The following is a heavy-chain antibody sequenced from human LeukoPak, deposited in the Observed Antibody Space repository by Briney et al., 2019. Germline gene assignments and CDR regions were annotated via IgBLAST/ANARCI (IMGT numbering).Heavy chain of an antibody. CDR3: ARDGIVGATGGKYNWFDP. CDR1: GGSISSSSYY. J-gene: IGHJ5*02. Sequence: PSETLSLTCTVSGGSISSSSYYWGWIRQPPGKGLEWIGYIYYNGYTDYNPSLKSRVTISIHTSKNQFSLNLSSVTAADTAVYYCARDGIVGATGGKYNWFDPWGQGTLVTVSS. CDR2: IYYNGYT. D-gene: IGHD1-26*01. V-gene: IGHV4-61*05.